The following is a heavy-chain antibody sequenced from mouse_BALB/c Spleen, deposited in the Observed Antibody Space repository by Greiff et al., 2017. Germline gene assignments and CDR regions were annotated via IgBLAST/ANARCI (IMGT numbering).Heavy chain of an antibody. CDR2: ISSGSSTI. Sequence: EVQRVESGGGLVQPGGSRKLSCAASGFTFSSFGMHWVRQAPEKGLEWVAYISSGSSTIYYADTVKGRFTISRDNPKNTLFLQMTSLRSEDTAMYYCARADGYYGGYYAMDDWGQGTSVTVSS. CDR3: ARADGYYGGYYAMDD. D-gene: IGHD2-3*01. CDR1: GFTFSSFG. J-gene: IGHJ4*01. V-gene: IGHV5-17*02.